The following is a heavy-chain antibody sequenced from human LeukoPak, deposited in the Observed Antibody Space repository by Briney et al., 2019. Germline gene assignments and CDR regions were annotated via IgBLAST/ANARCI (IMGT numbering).Heavy chain of an antibody. CDR3: ARRAIQLEHMFDV. D-gene: IGHD1-1*01. V-gene: IGHV1-8*01. J-gene: IGHJ6*02. CDR2: KNPNGGNT. CDR1: GYTFTSYA. Sequence: GASVKVSCKASGYTFTSYAINWVRQATGQGLEWMGWKNPNGGNTGYAQKFQGRVTMTRNTSISTAYMELSSLRSEDTAVYYCARRAIQLEHMFDVWGQGTTVTVSS.